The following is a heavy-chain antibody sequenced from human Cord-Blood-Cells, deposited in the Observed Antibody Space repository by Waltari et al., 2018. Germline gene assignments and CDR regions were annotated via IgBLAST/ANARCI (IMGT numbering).Heavy chain of an antibody. CDR1: GGSFSGYY. D-gene: IGHD1-26*01. V-gene: IGHV4-34*01. Sequence: QVQLQQWGAGLLKPSETLSLPCDVYGGSFSGYYWSWIRQPPGKGLEWIGKINHSGSTNYNTSLKCRVTISVDTSKNQFSLKLSAVTAADTAVYYCARAPSIVGATGGFDYWGQGTLVTVSS. CDR3: ARAPSIVGATGGFDY. J-gene: IGHJ4*02. CDR2: INHSGST.